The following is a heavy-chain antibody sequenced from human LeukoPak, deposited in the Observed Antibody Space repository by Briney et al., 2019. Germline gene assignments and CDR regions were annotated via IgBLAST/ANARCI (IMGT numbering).Heavy chain of an antibody. CDR1: GGSITATRSY. V-gene: IGHV4-39*07. CDR3: ARVVTANWFDP. J-gene: IGHJ5*02. D-gene: IGHD2-21*02. CDR2: ISFGGDT. Sequence: SDTLSLTCSVSGGSITATRSYGAWVRQPPGKGLEWIASISFGGDTYYTPSLESRVLISVDTSKNTFSLRLTSVTAADTAVYYCARVVTANWFDPWGQGTLVTVSS.